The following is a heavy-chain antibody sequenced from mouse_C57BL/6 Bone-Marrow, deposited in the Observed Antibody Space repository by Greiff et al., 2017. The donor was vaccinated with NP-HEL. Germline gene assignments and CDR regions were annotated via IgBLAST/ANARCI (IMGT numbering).Heavy chain of an antibody. CDR1: GYTFTSYW. V-gene: IGHV1-69*01. CDR3: AREEEYSGGEGWFAY. J-gene: IGHJ3*01. D-gene: IGHD5-1*01. CDR2: IDPSDSYT. Sequence: VQLQQPGAELVMPGASVKLSCKASGYTFTSYWMHWVKQRPGQGLEWIGEIDPSDSYTNYNQKFKGKSTLTVDKSSSTAYMQLSSLTSEDSAVFFCAREEEYSGGEGWFAYWGQGTLVTVSA.